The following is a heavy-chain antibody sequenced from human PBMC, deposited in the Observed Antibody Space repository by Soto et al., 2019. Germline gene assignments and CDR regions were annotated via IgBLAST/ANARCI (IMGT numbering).Heavy chain of an antibody. V-gene: IGHV3-74*01. J-gene: IGHJ4*02. CDR2: IKGDGTTT. Sequence: GGSLRPSCAASGFTLSTYWMHWVRQAPGKGLAWVSRIKGDGTTTSYADSVKGRFSISRDNARNTLYLQMNSLTAEDTAVYYCARAAVAAHFDLWGQGALVTAPQ. D-gene: IGHD6-19*01. CDR1: GFTLSTYW. CDR3: ARAAVAAHFDL.